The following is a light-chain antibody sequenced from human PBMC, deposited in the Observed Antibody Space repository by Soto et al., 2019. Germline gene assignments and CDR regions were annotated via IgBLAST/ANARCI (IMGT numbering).Light chain of an antibody. CDR2: ADN. V-gene: IGLV1-51*02. CDR3: GTWDSSLNAGV. J-gene: IGLJ3*02. Sequence: QSVLTQPPSVSAASGQKVTISCSGRGSNIGTYDVSWYQQLPGTAPKLLIYADNRRPSGIPDRFSASRSGTSATLGITGLQTGDEADYYCGTWDSSLNAGVFGGGTKVTVL. CDR1: GSNIGTYD.